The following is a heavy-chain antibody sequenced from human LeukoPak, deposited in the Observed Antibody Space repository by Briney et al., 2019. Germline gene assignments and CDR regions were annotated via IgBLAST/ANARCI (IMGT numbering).Heavy chain of an antibody. J-gene: IGHJ4*02. V-gene: IGHV1-69*04. Sequence: GASVKVSCKASGGTFSSYAISWVRQAPGQGLEWMGRIIPILGIANYAQKFQGRVTITADKSTSTAYMELSSLRSEDTAVYYCARGCSGGSCYDYWGQGTLVTVSS. CDR3: ARGCSGGSCYDY. CDR1: GGTFSSYA. CDR2: IIPILGIA. D-gene: IGHD2-15*01.